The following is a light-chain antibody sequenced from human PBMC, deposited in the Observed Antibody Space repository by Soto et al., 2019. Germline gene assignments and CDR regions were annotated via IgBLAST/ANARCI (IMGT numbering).Light chain of an antibody. V-gene: IGKV3-20*01. CDR2: DVS. CDR1: HSVSSNY. CDR3: QQYGISPT. J-gene: IGKJ1*01. Sequence: EIVLTQSPGTLSLSPGERATLSCRSSHSVSSNYLAWYQQKPGQAPRLLIYDVSSRATGLPDRFSGSGSGTAFTLTISSLEPVDFAVYYCQQYGISPTFGQGTKVQIK.